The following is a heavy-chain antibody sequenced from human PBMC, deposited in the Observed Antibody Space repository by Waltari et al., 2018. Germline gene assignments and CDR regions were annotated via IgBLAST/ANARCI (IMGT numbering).Heavy chain of an antibody. CDR1: GFTFSSYG. V-gene: IGHV3-33*01. CDR3: ARAHVYYYDSSGYFDY. Sequence: QVQLVESGGGVVQPGRSLRLSCAASGFTFSSYGMHWVRKAPGKGLEWVAVIWYDGSNKYYADSVKGRFTISRDNSKNTLYLQMNSLRAEDTAVYYCARAHVYYYDSSGYFDYWGQGTLVTVSS. CDR2: IWYDGSNK. D-gene: IGHD3-22*01. J-gene: IGHJ4*02.